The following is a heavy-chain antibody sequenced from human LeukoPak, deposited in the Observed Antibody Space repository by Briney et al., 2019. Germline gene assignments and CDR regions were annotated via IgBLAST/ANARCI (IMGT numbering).Heavy chain of an antibody. CDR1: GFTFSGYA. Sequence: SGGSLRLSCAASGFTFSGYAMSWVRQAPGKGLEWVSAISGSGGSTYYADSVKGRFTISRDNSKNTLYLQMNSLRAEDTAVYYCAKDGRPYRDIPDGWFDPWGQGTLVTVSS. J-gene: IGHJ5*02. CDR2: ISGSGGST. D-gene: IGHD5-12*01. V-gene: IGHV3-23*01. CDR3: AKDGRPYRDIPDGWFDP.